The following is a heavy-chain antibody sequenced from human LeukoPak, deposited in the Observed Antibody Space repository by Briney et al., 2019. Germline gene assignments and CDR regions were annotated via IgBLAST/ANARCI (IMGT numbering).Heavy chain of an antibody. D-gene: IGHD1-26*01. CDR2: ISWNSDTI. CDR3: AKHTGSYSGPSY. V-gene: IGHV3-9*01. Sequence: PGRSLRLSCAASGFRFDEYAMHWVRQAPGKGLEWVSGISWNSDTIGYADPVKGRFTISRGNAKNSLYLQMDSMRGEDTALYYCAKHTGSYSGPSYWGQGTLVTVSS. CDR1: GFRFDEYA. J-gene: IGHJ4*02.